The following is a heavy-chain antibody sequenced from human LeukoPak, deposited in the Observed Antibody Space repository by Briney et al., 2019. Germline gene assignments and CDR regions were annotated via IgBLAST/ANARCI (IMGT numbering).Heavy chain of an antibody. J-gene: IGHJ3*02. CDR3: ARASRYGIVGATGGAFDI. Sequence: PSETLSLTCTVSGGSISSYYWSWIRQPAGKGLEWIGRIYTSGSTNYNPSLKSRVTISVDTSKNQFSLKLSSVTAADTAVYYCARASRYGIVGATGGAFDIWGQGTMVTVSS. V-gene: IGHV4-4*07. D-gene: IGHD1-26*01. CDR2: IYTSGST. CDR1: GGSISSYY.